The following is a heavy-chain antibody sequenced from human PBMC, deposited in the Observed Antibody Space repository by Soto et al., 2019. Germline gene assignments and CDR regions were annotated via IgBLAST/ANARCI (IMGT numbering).Heavy chain of an antibody. J-gene: IGHJ5*02. CDR2: IYYSGST. Sequence: QVQLQESGPGLVKHSQTLFLTCTVSGGSISSDGYYWSWIRQHPGKGQEWIGYIYYSGSTYYNPSLKSRVTISVDTSKNQFSLKLSSVTAADTAVYYCARVRRDSSGYYSYWFDPWGQGTLVTVSS. V-gene: IGHV4-31*03. CDR1: GGSISSDGYY. CDR3: ARVRRDSSGYYSYWFDP. D-gene: IGHD3-22*01.